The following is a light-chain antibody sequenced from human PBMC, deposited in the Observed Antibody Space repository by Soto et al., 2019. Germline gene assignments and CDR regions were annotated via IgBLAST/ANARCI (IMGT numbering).Light chain of an antibody. Sequence: QSALTQPASVSGSPGQSITISCTGTSSDIGGYNYVSWYQQHPGKAPKLMIYEVSNRPSGVSGRFSGSRSGNTSSLTISVLQADDEYDYYCISYTSSSAWVFGGGTKLTVL. CDR2: EVS. CDR1: SSDIGGYNY. CDR3: ISYTSSSAWV. J-gene: IGLJ3*02. V-gene: IGLV2-14*01.